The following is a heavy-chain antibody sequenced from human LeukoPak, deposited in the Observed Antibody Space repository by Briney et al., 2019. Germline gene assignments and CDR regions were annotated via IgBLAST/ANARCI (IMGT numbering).Heavy chain of an antibody. CDR1: GFTFSSYA. D-gene: IGHD2-2*01. Sequence: GGSLRLSCAASGFTFSSYAMSWVRQAPGKGLEWVSAISGSGGSTYYADSVKGRFTISRDNSKDTLYLQMNSLRAEDTTVYYRAKDSDPQHCSSTSCSGGVFLMEHFDYWGQGTLVTVSS. CDR3: AKDSDPQHCSSTSCSGGVFLMEHFDY. J-gene: IGHJ4*02. V-gene: IGHV3-23*01. CDR2: ISGSGGST.